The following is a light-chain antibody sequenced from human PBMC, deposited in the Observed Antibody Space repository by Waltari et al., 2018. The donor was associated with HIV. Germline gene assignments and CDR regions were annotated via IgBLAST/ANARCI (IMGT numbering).Light chain of an antibody. J-gene: IGLJ2*01. CDR3: SSFTTSNTLL. CDR1: SSDIGSYNY. CDR2: EVN. Sequence: QSALTQPASVSGSPGQSITVSCTGTSSDIGSYNYVSWYQQTPGTAPKLVIYEVNHRPSGISNRFSGAKSGTTASLTISGLQTEDEAHYYCSSFTTSNTLLFGGGTKVTVL. V-gene: IGLV2-14*01.